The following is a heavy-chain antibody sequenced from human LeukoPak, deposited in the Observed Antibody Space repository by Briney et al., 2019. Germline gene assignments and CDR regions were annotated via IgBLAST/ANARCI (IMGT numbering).Heavy chain of an antibody. Sequence: GASVKVSCKASGYTFTSYGISWVRQAPGQGLEWMGWISAYNGNTNYAQKLQGRVTMTTDTSTSTAYMELRSLRSDDTAVYYCARDGGLPWFGEFRGYFDYWGQGTLVTVSS. D-gene: IGHD3-10*01. CDR1: GYTFTSYG. CDR3: ARDGGLPWFGEFRGYFDY. J-gene: IGHJ4*02. V-gene: IGHV1-18*01. CDR2: ISAYNGNT.